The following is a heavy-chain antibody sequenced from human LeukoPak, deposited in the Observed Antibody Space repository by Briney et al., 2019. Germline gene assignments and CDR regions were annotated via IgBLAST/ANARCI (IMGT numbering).Heavy chain of an antibody. CDR3: ARGEGYSSGGTNYYYYYYMDV. Sequence: ASVKVSCKASGGTFSSYAISWVRQAPGQGLEWMGRIIPIFGTANYAQKFQGRVTITTDESTSTAYMELSSLRSEDAAVYYCARGEGYSSGGTNYYYYYYMDVWGKGTTVTVSS. J-gene: IGHJ6*03. CDR2: IIPIFGTA. CDR1: GGTFSSYA. V-gene: IGHV1-69*05. D-gene: IGHD6-19*01.